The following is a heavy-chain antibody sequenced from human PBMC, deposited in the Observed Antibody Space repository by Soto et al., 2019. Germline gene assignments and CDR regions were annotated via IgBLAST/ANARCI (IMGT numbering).Heavy chain of an antibody. Sequence: QVQLVESGGGVVHPGRSLRISCATSGIAFNSSGVHWLRQSPGKGLEWLALIWFDGSNRIYADSVKGRFTISRDNSKNTLYLQMDSLRADDTAIYYCARGNNHFDRWGQGILVTVSS. CDR3: ARGNNHFDR. J-gene: IGHJ4*02. D-gene: IGHD1-20*01. V-gene: IGHV3-33*01. CDR2: IWFDGSNR. CDR1: GIAFNSSG.